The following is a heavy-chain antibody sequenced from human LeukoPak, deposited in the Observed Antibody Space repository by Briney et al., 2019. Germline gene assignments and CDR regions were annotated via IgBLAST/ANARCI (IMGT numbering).Heavy chain of an antibody. CDR3: ARDYFGDYVLDF. V-gene: IGHV1-18*01. D-gene: IGHD4-17*01. CDR1: GYTFTSYG. CDR2: TSADNGHA. Sequence: ASVKVSCKASGYTFTSYGISWVRQAPGQGLEWMGFTSADNGHANYVQKFQGRVTMTTDTSTNTAYMELRSLRFDDTAMYYCARDYFGDYVLDFWGQGTLITVSS. J-gene: IGHJ4*02.